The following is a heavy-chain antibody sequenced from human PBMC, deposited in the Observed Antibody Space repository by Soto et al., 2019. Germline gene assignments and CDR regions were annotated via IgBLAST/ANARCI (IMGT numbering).Heavy chain of an antibody. Sequence: GGSLRLSCAGSGFTVRTYAMSWVRQAPGKGLEWVSAISGSGVSTYYADSVEGRFTISIANSKNTLYLQMNSLRAEDTAVYYCAKDQGTYYDYVWGTYPYDYWGQGTLVTVSS. J-gene: IGHJ4*02. D-gene: IGHD3-16*02. V-gene: IGHV3-23*01. CDR2: ISGSGVST. CDR3: AKDQGTYYDYVWGTYPYDY. CDR1: GFTVRTYA.